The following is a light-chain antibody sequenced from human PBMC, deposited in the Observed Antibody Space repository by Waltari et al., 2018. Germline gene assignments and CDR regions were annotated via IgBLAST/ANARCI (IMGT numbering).Light chain of an antibody. J-gene: IGKJ4*01. V-gene: IGKV4-1*01. CDR1: QSVLYSSNNKNY. CDR2: WAS. CDR3: QQYSSTPLT. Sequence: DIVMTQPPHSLPVSLGERATINSNSTQSVLYSSNNKNYLAWYQHKPGQPPKPLLYWASTRECGVPDRYSRSGSGTDFTLTISSLRAEDVAVYYCQQYSSTPLTFGGGTKVEIK.